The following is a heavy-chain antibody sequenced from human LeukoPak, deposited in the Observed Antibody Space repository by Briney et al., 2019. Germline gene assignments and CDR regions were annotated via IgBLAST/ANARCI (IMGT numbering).Heavy chain of an antibody. CDR1: GFTFSDYY. Sequence: GGSLMISCAASGFTFSDYYMSWIRQAPGKGLEWVSYISSSSSYTNYADSVKGRFTISRDNAKKSLYLQMNSLRAEDTAVYYCARDGDGYNYFDYWGKGTLVSASS. J-gene: IGHJ4*02. V-gene: IGHV3-11*06. CDR3: ARDGDGYNYFDY. CDR2: ISSSSSYT. D-gene: IGHD5-24*01.